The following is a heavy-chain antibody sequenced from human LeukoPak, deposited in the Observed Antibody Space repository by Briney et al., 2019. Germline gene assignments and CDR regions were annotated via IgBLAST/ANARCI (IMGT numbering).Heavy chain of an antibody. CDR1: GGSFSGYY. J-gene: IGHJ4*02. CDR3: ARHQRNASSPKGPDY. CDR2: INHSGST. D-gene: IGHD2-2*01. Sequence: PSETLSLTCAVYGGSFSGYYWSWIRQPPGKGLEWIGEINHSGSTNYNPSLKSRVTISVDTSKNQFSLKLSSVTAADTAVYYCARHQRNASSPKGPDYWGQGTLVTVSS. V-gene: IGHV4-34*01.